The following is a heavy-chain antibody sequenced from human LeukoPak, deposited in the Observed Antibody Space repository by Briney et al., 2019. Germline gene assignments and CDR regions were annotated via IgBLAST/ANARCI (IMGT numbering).Heavy chain of an antibody. Sequence: GGSLRLSCAASGFTFNSYAMNWVRQAPGKGLEWVSSISGHGSSTYYADSVKGRFTISRDNSQNTLYLQMNSLRAEDTAVYYCAKDCGGDCFSSFDYWGQGTLVTVSS. CDR1: GFTFNSYA. CDR2: ISGHGSST. V-gene: IGHV3-23*01. CDR3: AKDCGGDCFSSFDY. J-gene: IGHJ4*02. D-gene: IGHD2-21*02.